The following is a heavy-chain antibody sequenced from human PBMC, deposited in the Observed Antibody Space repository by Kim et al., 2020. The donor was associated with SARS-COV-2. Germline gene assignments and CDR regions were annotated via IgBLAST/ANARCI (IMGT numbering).Heavy chain of an antibody. D-gene: IGHD3-16*01. CDR3: ARQGDLQNHYFDY. CDR2: ISSSGSTI. CDR1: GFTFRSYE. Sequence: GGSLRLSCAASGFTFRSYEMSWVRQAPGKGLEWVSCISSSGSTIYYADSVKGRFTISRDNAKNSLYLQMNSLRVEDTAIYYCARQGDLQNHYFDYWGQGTLVTVSS. V-gene: IGHV3-48*03. J-gene: IGHJ4*02.